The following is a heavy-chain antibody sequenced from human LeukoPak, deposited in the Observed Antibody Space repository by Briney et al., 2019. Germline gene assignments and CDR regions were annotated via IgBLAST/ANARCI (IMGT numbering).Heavy chain of an antibody. V-gene: IGHV4-59*12. J-gene: IGHJ4*02. Sequence: PSETLSLTCTVSGGSISSYYWSWIRQPPGKGLEWIGYIYDSGNTNNNPSLKSRVTISVDTSKNQFSLKLSSVTAADTAVYYCARDGYYYDSSGSDYWGQGTLVTVSS. CDR3: ARDGYYYDSSGSDY. CDR1: GGSISSYY. CDR2: IYDSGNT. D-gene: IGHD3-22*01.